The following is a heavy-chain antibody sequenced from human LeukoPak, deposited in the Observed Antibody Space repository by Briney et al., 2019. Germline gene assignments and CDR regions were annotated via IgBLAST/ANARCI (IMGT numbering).Heavy chain of an antibody. CDR2: IYYSGST. J-gene: IGHJ4*02. CDR1: GGSIISGGYY. Sequence: SETLSLTCTVSGGSIISGGYYWSWIRQHPGKGLEWIGYIYYSGSTYYNPSLKSRVTISVDTSKNQFSLKLSSVTAADTAVYYCARAALPAYSFDYWGQGTLVTVSS. CDR3: ARAALPAYSFDY. D-gene: IGHD2-2*01. V-gene: IGHV4-31*03.